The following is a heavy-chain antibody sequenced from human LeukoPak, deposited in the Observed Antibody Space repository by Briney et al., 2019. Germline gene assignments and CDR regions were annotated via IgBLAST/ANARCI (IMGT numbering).Heavy chain of an antibody. V-gene: IGHV3-48*01. D-gene: IGHD3-10*01. CDR3: ARGTYYSFDP. CDR2: ISSSSSTI. J-gene: IGHJ5*02. Sequence: GGSLRLSCTASGFTFTNAWMNWVRQAPGKGLEWVSYISSSSSTIYYADSVKGRFTISRDNAKNSLYLQMNSLRAEDTAVYYCARGTYYSFDPWGQGTLVTVSS. CDR1: GFTFTNAW.